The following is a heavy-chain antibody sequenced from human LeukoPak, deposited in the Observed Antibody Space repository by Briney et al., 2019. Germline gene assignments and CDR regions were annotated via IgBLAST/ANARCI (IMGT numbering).Heavy chain of an antibody. CDR2: ISGSGDRT. J-gene: IGHJ4*02. CDR1: GFTFSNYA. Sequence: PGGSLRLSCAASGFTFSNYALSWVRQAPGKGLEWVSGISGSGDRTYYADSVKGRFTISRDNSNYTLYLQMNSLRADDTAIYYCAKDLGYYDSGRLSYFDYWGQGTLVTVSS. D-gene: IGHD3-10*01. V-gene: IGHV3-23*01. CDR3: AKDLGYYDSGRLSYFDY.